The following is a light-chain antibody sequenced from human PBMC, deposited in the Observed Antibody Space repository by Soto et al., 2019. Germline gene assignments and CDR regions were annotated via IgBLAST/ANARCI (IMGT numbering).Light chain of an antibody. CDR2: RNH. Sequence: QSALTQPPSASGTPGQTVTISCSGSSSNIGSNYVYWYQQLPGTAPKLLIYRNHQRPSGVPDRFSGYKSGTSGSLAISGLRSEDEADYYCAKWDDSLRGYIFGAGTKVTVL. V-gene: IGLV1-47*01. CDR1: SSNIGSNY. CDR3: AKWDDSLRGYI. J-gene: IGLJ1*01.